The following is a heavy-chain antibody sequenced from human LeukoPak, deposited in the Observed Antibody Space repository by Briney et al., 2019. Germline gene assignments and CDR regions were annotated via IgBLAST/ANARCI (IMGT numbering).Heavy chain of an antibody. V-gene: IGHV4-39*01. CDR1: GGSISSSSYF. J-gene: IGHJ4*02. Sequence: PSETLSLTCTVSGGSISSSSYFWGWIRQPPEKGLEWIGSIYYSGSSYYNPSLKSRVTISADTSKNQFSLRLNSVTAADTAVYYCARGAGDYWGQGTLVTVSS. CDR3: ARGAGDY. CDR2: IYYSGSS. D-gene: IGHD6-13*01.